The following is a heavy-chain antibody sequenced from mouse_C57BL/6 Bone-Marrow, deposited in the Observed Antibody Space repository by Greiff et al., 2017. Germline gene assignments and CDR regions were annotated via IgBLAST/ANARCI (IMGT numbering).Heavy chain of an antibody. V-gene: IGHV2-9*01. D-gene: IGHD4-1*01. Sequence: VHLVESGPGLVAPSQSLSITCTVSGFSLNSYGVDWVRQPPGKGLAWLGVLWGGGSTHYNSALMSRLSISKDNSKSQVFLKMNILQTDDTAMYYCAKHLGPLDYWGQGTTLTVSS. CDR3: AKHLGPLDY. J-gene: IGHJ2*01. CDR1: GFSLNSYG. CDR2: LWGGGST.